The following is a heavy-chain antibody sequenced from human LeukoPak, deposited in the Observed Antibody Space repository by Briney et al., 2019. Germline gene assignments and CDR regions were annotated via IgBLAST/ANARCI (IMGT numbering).Heavy chain of an antibody. V-gene: IGHV3-66*02. D-gene: IGHD3-22*01. CDR2: IFSGGST. Sequence: GGSLRLSCAASGFNVSSNYMSWVRQAPGKGLEWVSVIFSGGSTYYVDSVKGRFTTSRDNSKNTLYLQMNILRAEDTGVYYCAKGDVGYYYGKDDAFDIWGQGTMVTVSS. J-gene: IGHJ3*02. CDR3: AKGDVGYYYGKDDAFDI. CDR1: GFNVSSNY.